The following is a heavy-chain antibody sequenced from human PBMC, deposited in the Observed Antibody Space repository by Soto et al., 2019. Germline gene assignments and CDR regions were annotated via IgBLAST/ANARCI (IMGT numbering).Heavy chain of an antibody. J-gene: IGHJ6*02. D-gene: IGHD6-19*01. CDR3: TTDVAVVKIAGGNYYYYYGMDV. CDR1: GFTFSNAW. V-gene: IGHV3-15*07. CDR2: IKSKTDGGTT. Sequence: GGSLRLSCAASGFTFSNAWMNWVRQAPGKGLEWVGRIKSKTDGGTTDYAAPVKGRFTISRDDSKNTLYLQMNSLKTEDTAVYYCTTDVAVVKIAGGNYYYYYGMDVWGQGTTVTVSS.